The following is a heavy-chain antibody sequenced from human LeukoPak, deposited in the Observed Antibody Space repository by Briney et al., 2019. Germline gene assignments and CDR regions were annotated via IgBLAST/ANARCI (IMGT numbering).Heavy chain of an antibody. D-gene: IGHD3-22*01. Sequence: GASVKVSCKASGYTFTTYYMHWVRQAPGQGLEWMGMLNPSSGSTSYAQKFQGRVTMTRDTSTSTFYMELRSLKSEDTAVYYCARDGEYYDSSGSYFDYWGQGTLVTVSS. V-gene: IGHV1-46*01. CDR2: LNPSSGST. CDR3: ARDGEYYDSSGSYFDY. CDR1: GYTFTTYY. J-gene: IGHJ4*02.